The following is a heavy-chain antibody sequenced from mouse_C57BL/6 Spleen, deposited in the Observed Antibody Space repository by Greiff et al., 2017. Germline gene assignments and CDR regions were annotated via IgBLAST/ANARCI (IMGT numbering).Heavy chain of an antibody. CDR3: ARDGNYDAMDY. D-gene: IGHD2-1*01. Sequence: QVQLQQPGAELVMPGASVKLSCKASGYNFTSYWMHWVKQRPGQGLEWIGEIDPYDSYTNYNPKFKGKSTLTVDKSSSTAYMQLSSLTSEDSAVYYCARDGNYDAMDYWGQGTSVTVSS. J-gene: IGHJ4*01. V-gene: IGHV1-69*01. CDR2: IDPYDSYT. CDR1: GYNFTSYW.